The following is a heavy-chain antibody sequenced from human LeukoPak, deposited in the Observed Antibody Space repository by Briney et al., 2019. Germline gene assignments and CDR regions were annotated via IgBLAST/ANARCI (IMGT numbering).Heavy chain of an antibody. D-gene: IGHD3-10*01. Sequence: ASVKVSCKASGYSFTMYYIHWVRQAPGQGLEWMGMINPSDGATTYARRFQGRVTMTRDMSTTTAYMDLRSLRSEDTAVYFSAKEQRGGHSANLRGLFASYYTYYYMDVWGRGTAVTVSS. CDR3: AKEQRGGHSANLRGLFASYYTYYYMDV. J-gene: IGHJ6*03. V-gene: IGHV1-46*01. CDR2: INPSDGAT. CDR1: GYSFTMYY.